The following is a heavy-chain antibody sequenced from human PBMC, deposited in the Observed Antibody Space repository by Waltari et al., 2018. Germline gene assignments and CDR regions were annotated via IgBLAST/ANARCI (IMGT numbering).Heavy chain of an antibody. CDR1: GFTFDDYA. J-gene: IGHJ6*03. V-gene: IGHV3-43D*03. Sequence: EVQLVETGGVVVQPGGSLRLSCAASGFTFDDYAMHWVRPAPGKGLEWVSLISWDGGSTDDADSVKGRFTISRDNSKNSLYLQMNSLRGEDTALYYCAKDASWGLGGMDVWGKGTTVTISS. CDR2: ISWDGGST. D-gene: IGHD3-16*01. CDR3: AKDASWGLGGMDV.